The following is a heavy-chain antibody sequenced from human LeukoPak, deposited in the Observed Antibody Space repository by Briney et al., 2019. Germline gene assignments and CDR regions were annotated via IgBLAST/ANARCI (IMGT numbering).Heavy chain of an antibody. V-gene: IGHV3-74*01. CDR2: INSDGSST. D-gene: IGHD2-2*01. J-gene: IGHJ6*02. Sequence: GGSLRLSCAASGFTFSSYAMSWVRQAPGKGLVWVSRINSDGSSTSYADSVKGRFTISRDNAKNTLYLQMNSLRAEDTAVYYCARVAEDIVVVPAARRYYYYGMDVWGQGTTVTVSS. CDR3: ARVAEDIVVVPAARRYYYYGMDV. CDR1: GFTFSSYA.